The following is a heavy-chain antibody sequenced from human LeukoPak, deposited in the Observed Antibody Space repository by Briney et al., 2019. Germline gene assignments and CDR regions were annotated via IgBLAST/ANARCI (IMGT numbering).Heavy chain of an antibody. CDR2: IYYSGST. CDR1: GGSISSSSYY. J-gene: IGHJ3*02. V-gene: IGHV4-39*01. D-gene: IGHD3-10*01. Sequence: PSETLSLTCTVSGGSISSSSYYWGWIRQPPGKGLEWIGSIYYSGSTYYNPSLKSRVTISVDTSKNQFSLKLSSVTAADTAVYYCARLRIWFGEFKDAFDIWGQGTMVTVSS. CDR3: ARLRIWFGEFKDAFDI.